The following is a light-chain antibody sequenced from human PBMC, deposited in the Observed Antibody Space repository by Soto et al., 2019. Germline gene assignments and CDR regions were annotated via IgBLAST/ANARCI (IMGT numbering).Light chain of an antibody. V-gene: IGKV3-11*01. CDR3: QQGNNWPLT. CDR1: QSVSSY. J-gene: IGKJ4*01. CDR2: DAS. Sequence: IVLTQSPATLSLSPGERATLSCRASQSVSSYLAWYQKKPGQPPGLLIYDASNRATDIPARFSGSGSGTDFTLTISSLAPEDFAIYYCQQGNNWPLTFGGGTKVEIK.